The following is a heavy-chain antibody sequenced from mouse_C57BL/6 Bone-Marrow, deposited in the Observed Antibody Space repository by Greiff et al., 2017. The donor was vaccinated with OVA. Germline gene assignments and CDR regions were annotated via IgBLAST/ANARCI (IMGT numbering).Heavy chain of an antibody. Sequence: QVQLKQPGAELVKPGASVKMSCKASGYTFTSYWITWVKQRPGQGLEWIGDIHPGSGSTNYNEKFKSKATLTVDTSSSTAYMQLSILTSEDSAVYYCSRHYDYYSWFAYWGQGTLVTVSA. V-gene: IGHV1-55*01. CDR1: GYTFTSYW. CDR2: IHPGSGST. J-gene: IGHJ3*01. CDR3: SRHYDYYSWFAY. D-gene: IGHD2-4*01.